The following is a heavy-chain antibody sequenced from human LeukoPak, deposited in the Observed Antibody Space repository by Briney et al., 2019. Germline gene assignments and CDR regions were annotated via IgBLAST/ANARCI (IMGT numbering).Heavy chain of an antibody. CDR1: GGSISSSSYY. CDR3: ARDRQYYDFWSGNFDY. V-gene: IGHV4-39*07. CDR2: IYYSGCT. Sequence: SETLSLTCTVSGGSISSSSYYWGWIRQPPGKGLEWIGSIYYSGCTYYNPSLKSRVTISVDTSKNQFSLKLSSVTAADTAVYYCARDRQYYDFWSGNFDYWGQGTLVTVSS. J-gene: IGHJ4*02. D-gene: IGHD3-3*01.